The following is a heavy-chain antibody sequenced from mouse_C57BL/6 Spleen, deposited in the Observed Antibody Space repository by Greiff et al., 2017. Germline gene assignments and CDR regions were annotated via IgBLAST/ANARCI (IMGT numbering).Heavy chain of an antibody. V-gene: IGHV1-54*01. Sequence: VQLQQSGAELVRPGTSVKVSCKASGYAFTNYLIEWVKQRPGQGLEWIGVINPGSGGTNYNEKFKGKATLTADKSSSTAYMQLSSLTSEDSAVXFCAREPDYWGQGTSVTVSS. CDR3: AREPDY. CDR2: INPGSGGT. J-gene: IGHJ4*01. CDR1: GYAFTNYL.